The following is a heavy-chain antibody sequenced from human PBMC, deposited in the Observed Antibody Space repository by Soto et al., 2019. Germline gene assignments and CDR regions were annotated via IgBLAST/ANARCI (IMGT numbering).Heavy chain of an antibody. J-gene: IGHJ5*02. CDR3: ARSYSGTFYGYDT. Sequence: SVTLSLTKTVSGCSMSRYRGIWIRKSPGKGLEWIGYVFYTGSTKYNPALKRRVTISVDTSKNQFSLKLSSVSAADTGLYYCARSYSGTFYGYDTWGQGILVNFS. D-gene: IGHD1-26*01. CDR1: GCSMSRYR. V-gene: IGHV4-59*01. CDR2: VFYTGST.